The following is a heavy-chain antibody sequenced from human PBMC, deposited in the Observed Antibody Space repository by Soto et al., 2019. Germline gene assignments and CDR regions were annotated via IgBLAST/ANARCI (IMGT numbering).Heavy chain of an antibody. CDR1: GYTFSGYD. D-gene: IGHD3-16*01. CDR3: ARADGGSHDDFDI. Sequence: ASVKVSCKSSGYTFSGYDIHWVRQATGQGLEWMGWMNPNSGNTGYAEKFQGRVTITRNLSTNTDYMELRSLRYEDTAVYYCARADGGSHDDFDIWGQGTMVTVSS. CDR2: MNPNSGNT. V-gene: IGHV1-8*01. J-gene: IGHJ3*02.